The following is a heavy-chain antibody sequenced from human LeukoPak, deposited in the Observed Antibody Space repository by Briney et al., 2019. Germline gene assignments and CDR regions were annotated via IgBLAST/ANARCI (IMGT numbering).Heavy chain of an antibody. CDR3: ARSPAVAGTTSVWFDP. CDR2: ISSSSSYI. J-gene: IGHJ5*02. D-gene: IGHD6-19*01. Sequence: GSLRLSCAASGFTFSSYVMNWVRQAPGKGLEWVSSISSSSSYIYYADSVKGRFTISRDNAKNSLYLQMNSLRAEDTAVYYCARSPAVAGTTSVWFDPWGQGTLVTVSS. V-gene: IGHV3-21*01. CDR1: GFTFSSYV.